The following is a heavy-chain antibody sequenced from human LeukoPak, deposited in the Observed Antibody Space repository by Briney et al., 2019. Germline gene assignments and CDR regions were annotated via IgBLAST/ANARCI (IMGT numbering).Heavy chain of an antibody. Sequence: PGGSLRLSCAASGFTFSSYAMSWVRQAPGKGLEWVSAISGSGGSTYYADSVKGRFTISRDNSKNTLYLQMDSLRAEDTAVYYCAKDRPSIPRYSYFDYWGQGTLVTVSS. CDR2: ISGSGGST. CDR3: AKDRPSIPRYSYFDY. D-gene: IGHD2-15*01. V-gene: IGHV3-23*01. CDR1: GFTFSSYA. J-gene: IGHJ4*02.